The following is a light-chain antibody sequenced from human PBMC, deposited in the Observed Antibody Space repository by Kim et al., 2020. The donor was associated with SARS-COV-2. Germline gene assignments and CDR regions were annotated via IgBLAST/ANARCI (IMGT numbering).Light chain of an antibody. J-gene: IGLJ3*02. CDR1: RRDVGSYYP. Sequence: GHAGTTACPGTRRDVGSYYPVSWSQQPPGTAPDLMIYEVNNRPSGVPARFSGSKSGNTASLTISGLQAEDEADYYCSSYTSSSTWVFGGGTKLTVL. CDR3: SSYTSSSTWV. CDR2: EVN. V-gene: IGLV2-18*02.